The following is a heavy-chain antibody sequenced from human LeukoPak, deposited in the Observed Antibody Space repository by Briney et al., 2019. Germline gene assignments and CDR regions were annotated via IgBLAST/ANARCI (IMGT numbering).Heavy chain of an antibody. V-gene: IGHV3-30*02. CDR1: GVTFSSYG. D-gene: IGHD3-10*01. J-gene: IGHJ4*02. Sequence: GVSLRLSCAASGVTFSSYGMHWVRQAPGKGLEWVAFIRYDGSNKYYADSVKGRFTISRDNSKNTLYLQMNSLRAEDTAVYYCAKGIPTDSQTYYYGSGSYLYWGQGTLVTVSS. CDR2: IRYDGSNK. CDR3: AKGIPTDSQTYYYGSGSYLY.